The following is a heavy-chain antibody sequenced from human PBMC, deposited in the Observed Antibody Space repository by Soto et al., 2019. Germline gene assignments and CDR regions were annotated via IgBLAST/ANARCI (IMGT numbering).Heavy chain of an antibody. CDR2: MNPNSGNT. Sequence: ASVKVSCKASGYTFTSYDINWVRQATGQGLEWMGWMNPNSGNTGNAQKFQGRITMTRNTSISTAYMELSSLRSEDTAVYYCARSVEWLASFDSWGQGTLVTSPQ. D-gene: IGHD6-19*01. V-gene: IGHV1-8*01. J-gene: IGHJ4*02. CDR3: ARSVEWLASFDS. CDR1: GYTFTSYD.